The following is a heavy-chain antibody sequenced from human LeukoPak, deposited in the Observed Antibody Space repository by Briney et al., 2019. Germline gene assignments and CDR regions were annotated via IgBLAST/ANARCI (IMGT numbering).Heavy chain of an antibody. J-gene: IGHJ4*02. V-gene: IGHV3-23*01. CDR3: AKHRVAEEYYFDY. Sequence: GGFLRLSCSAAGLTFSNYSMSWVRQAPGRGLQWVLTISDGGGSTNYADSVKGRFTISRDNSKNTLYLQMNSLRAEDTAVYYCAKHRVAEEYYFDYWGQGSLVTVSS. CDR2: ISDGGGST. CDR1: GLTFSNYS. D-gene: IGHD6-19*01.